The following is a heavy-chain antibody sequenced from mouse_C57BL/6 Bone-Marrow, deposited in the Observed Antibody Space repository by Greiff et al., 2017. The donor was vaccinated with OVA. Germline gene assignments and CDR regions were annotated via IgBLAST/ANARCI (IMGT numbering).Heavy chain of an antibody. J-gene: IGHJ1*03. Sequence: VQLQQSGAELVKPGASVKISCKASGYAFSSYWMNWVKQRPGKGLEWIGQIYPGAGDTNYNGKFKGKATLTADKSSSTAYMPLSSLTSEDSAVYFCARGELGRWCCWYFDVWGTGTTVTVSS. D-gene: IGHD4-1*01. CDR3: ARGELGRWCCWYFDV. V-gene: IGHV1-80*01. CDR2: IYPGAGDT. CDR1: GYAFSSYW.